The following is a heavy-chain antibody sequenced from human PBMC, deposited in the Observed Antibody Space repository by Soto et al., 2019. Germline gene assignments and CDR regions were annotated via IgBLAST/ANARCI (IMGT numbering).Heavy chain of an antibody. CDR1: GGSITSGDYY. CDR3: ARAEVAVAGSGWFDA. D-gene: IGHD6-19*01. J-gene: IGHJ5*01. V-gene: IGHV4-30-4*01. CDR2: IFYSGST. Sequence: SETLSLTCTASGGSITSGDYYWSWVRQPPGKGLEWIGYIFYSGSTYYKASLKSRVTISLDMSRNQFSLKLTSVTAADTAVYYCARAEVAVAGSGWFDAWGHGTLVTVSS.